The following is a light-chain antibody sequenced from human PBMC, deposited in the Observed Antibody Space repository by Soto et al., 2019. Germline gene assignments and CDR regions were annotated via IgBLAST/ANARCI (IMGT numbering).Light chain of an antibody. V-gene: IGKV3D-20*02. CDR1: QRVSSS. CDR2: GAS. Sequence: LTQSPATLSLSPGERATLSSRASQRVSSSLAWYQQKPGQSPRLLIYGASNRATRIPDRFSGSGSGIDFTLTICRLDLQALAAYCCRQPGNASPTSGQGT. J-gene: IGKJ5*01. CDR3: RQPGNASPT.